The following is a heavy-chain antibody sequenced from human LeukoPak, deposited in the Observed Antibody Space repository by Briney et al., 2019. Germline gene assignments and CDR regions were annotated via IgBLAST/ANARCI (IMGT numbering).Heavy chain of an antibody. D-gene: IGHD6-13*01. CDR3: ASGRGSSSWY. J-gene: IGHJ4*02. V-gene: IGHV3-53*01. CDR1: GFNFIVYR. Sequence: GGSLRLSCAASGFNFIVYRMNWVRQAPGKGLEWVSVIYSGGSTYYADSVKGRFTISRDNSKNTLYLQMNSLRAEDTAVYYCASGRGSSSWYWGQGTLVTVSS. CDR2: IYSGGST.